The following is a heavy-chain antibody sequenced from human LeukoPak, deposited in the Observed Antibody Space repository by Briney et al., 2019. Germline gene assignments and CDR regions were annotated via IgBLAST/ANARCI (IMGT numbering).Heavy chain of an antibody. CDR3: ASARDGYNPYFDY. CDR1: GGTFSSYA. CDR2: IIPIFGTA. V-gene: IGHV1-69*13. J-gene: IGHJ4*02. D-gene: IGHD5-24*01. Sequence: SVKVSCKASGGTFSSYAISWVRPAPGQGLEWMGGIIPIFGTANYAQKFQGRVTITADESTSTAYMELSSLRSEDTAVYYCASARDGYNPYFDYWGQGTLVTVSS.